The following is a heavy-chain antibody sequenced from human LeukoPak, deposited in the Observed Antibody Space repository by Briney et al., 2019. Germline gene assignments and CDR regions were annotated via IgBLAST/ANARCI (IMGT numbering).Heavy chain of an antibody. J-gene: IGHJ5*02. V-gene: IGHV4-38-2*02. CDR3: ARDPRWLTPDCTSTSCYENYFDP. CDR2: IYHSGSA. Sequence: SETLSLTCAVSGYSISSGYQWAWIRQSPGKGLEWIGSIYHSGSAHYNPSLKGRVTISVETSKNQFSLKMYSVTAADTAVYYCARDPRWLTPDCTSTSCYENYFDPWGQGTLATVSS. CDR1: GYSISSGYQ. D-gene: IGHD2-2*01.